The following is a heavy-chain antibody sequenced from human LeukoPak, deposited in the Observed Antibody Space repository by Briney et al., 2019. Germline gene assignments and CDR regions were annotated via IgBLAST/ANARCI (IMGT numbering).Heavy chain of an antibody. CDR1: GFTFSSYS. CDR3: ARDAKRKYSGSSQFDY. J-gene: IGHJ4*02. D-gene: IGHD1-26*01. V-gene: IGHV3-21*01. CDR2: ISSSSSYI. Sequence: PGGSLRLSCAPSGFTFSSYSMNWVRQAPGKGLGWVSSISSSSSYIYYADSVKGRFTISRDNAKNSLYLQMNSLRAEDTAVYYCARDAKRKYSGSSQFDYWGQGTLVTVSS.